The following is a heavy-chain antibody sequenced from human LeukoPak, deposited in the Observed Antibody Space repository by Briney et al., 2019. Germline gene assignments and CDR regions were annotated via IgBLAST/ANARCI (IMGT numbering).Heavy chain of an antibody. D-gene: IGHD6-6*01. CDR2: ISSSGNTI. Sequence: QAGGSLRLSCAASEFTFTSYELNWVRQAPGKGLEWVSYISSSGNTISYAGSVKGRFTISRDNAKNSLYLQVISLRAEDTAVYYCARGPSIAARYDAFDIWGQGTMVTVSS. J-gene: IGHJ3*02. V-gene: IGHV3-48*03. CDR1: EFTFTSYE. CDR3: ARGPSIAARYDAFDI.